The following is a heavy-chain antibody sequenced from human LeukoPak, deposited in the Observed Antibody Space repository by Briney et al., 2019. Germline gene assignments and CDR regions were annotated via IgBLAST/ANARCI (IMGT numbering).Heavy chain of an antibody. CDR1: GFTFDDYA. D-gene: IGHD5-12*01. CDR2: SSWNSGSI. V-gene: IGHV3-9*01. Sequence: GRSLRLTCAATGFTFDDYAMHWLRQAAGKGLEWVAGSSWNSGSIGYADSVKGRFTISRDNAKNSLYLQMNSLRAEDTALYYCAKAPGLSGYDFLDYWGQGTLVTVSS. CDR3: AKAPGLSGYDFLDY. J-gene: IGHJ4*02.